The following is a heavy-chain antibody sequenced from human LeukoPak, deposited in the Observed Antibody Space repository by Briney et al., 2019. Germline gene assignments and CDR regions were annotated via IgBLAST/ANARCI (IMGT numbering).Heavy chain of an antibody. D-gene: IGHD3-9*01. CDR1: GYTFTGYY. CDR3: ARRDYDILTGPAYYFDY. CDR2: INPNSGGT. V-gene: IGHV1-2*02. Sequence: GASVKVSCKASGYTFTGYYMHWVRQAPGQGLEWMGWINPNSGGTNYAQKFQGRVTMTRDTSISIAYMELSRLRSDDTAVYYCARRDYDILTGPAYYFDYWGQGTLVTVSS. J-gene: IGHJ4*02.